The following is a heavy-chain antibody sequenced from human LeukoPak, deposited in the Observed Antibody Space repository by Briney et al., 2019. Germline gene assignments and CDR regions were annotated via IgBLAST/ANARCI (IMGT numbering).Heavy chain of an antibody. CDR2: IYYSGST. J-gene: IGHJ4*02. V-gene: IGHV4-39*01. CDR1: GGSISGSSYY. Sequence: SETLSLTCTVSGGSISGSSYYWGWIRQPPGKGLEWIGSIYYSGSTYYNPSLKSRVTISVDTSKNQFSLKLSSVTAADTAVYYCARQTDIVATISPRAHFDYWGQGTLVTVSS. D-gene: IGHD5-12*01. CDR3: ARQTDIVATISPRAHFDY.